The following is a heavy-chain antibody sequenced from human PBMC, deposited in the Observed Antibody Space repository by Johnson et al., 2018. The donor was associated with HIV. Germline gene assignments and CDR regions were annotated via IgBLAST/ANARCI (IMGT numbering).Heavy chain of an antibody. J-gene: IGHJ3*02. CDR1: GFSFSSYA. D-gene: IGHD6-13*01. CDR3: AREGASAVRYSSSWYGHDAFDI. CDR2: ISYDGSNK. Sequence: QVQLVESGGGLVQPGGSLRLSCAASGFSFSSYAMHWVRQAPGTGLEWVAVISYDGSNKYYADSVKGRFTISRDNSKNTLYLQMNSLRAEDTAVYYCAREGASAVRYSSSWYGHDAFDIWGQGTMVTVSS. V-gene: IGHV3-30*14.